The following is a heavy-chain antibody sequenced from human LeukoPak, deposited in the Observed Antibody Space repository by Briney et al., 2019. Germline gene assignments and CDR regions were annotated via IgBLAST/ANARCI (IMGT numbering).Heavy chain of an antibody. CDR3: ANRRYGGGSFDI. V-gene: IGHV3-30*18. J-gene: IGHJ3*02. CDR2: ISYDGSNK. D-gene: IGHD5-12*01. Sequence: GGPLRLSCAASGFTFSSYGMHWVRQAPGKGLEWVAVISYDGSNKYYADSVKGRFTISRDNSKNTLYLQMNSLRAEDTAVYYCANRRYGGGSFDIWGQGTMVTVSS. CDR1: GFTFSSYG.